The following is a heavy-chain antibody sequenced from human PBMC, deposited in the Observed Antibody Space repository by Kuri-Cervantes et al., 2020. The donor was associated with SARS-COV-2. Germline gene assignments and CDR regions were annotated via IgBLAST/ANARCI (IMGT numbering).Heavy chain of an antibody. CDR1: GFTVSSNY. J-gene: IGHJ3*02. D-gene: IGHD4-23*01. V-gene: IGHV3-53*01. Sequence: GESLKISCAASGFTVSSNYMSWVRQAPGKGLEWVSVIYSGGSTYYADSVKGRFTISRDNSKNTLYLQMNSLRAEDTAIYYCAKDALMTTVVTDAFDIWGQGTMVTVSS. CDR2: IYSGGST. CDR3: AKDALMTTVVTDAFDI.